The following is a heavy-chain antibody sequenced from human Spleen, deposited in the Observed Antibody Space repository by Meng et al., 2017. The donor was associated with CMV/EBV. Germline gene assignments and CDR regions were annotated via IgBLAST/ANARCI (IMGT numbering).Heavy chain of an antibody. J-gene: IGHJ5*02. V-gene: IGHV1-18*01. D-gene: IGHD6-13*01. CDR3: ARDFLYVWQHPHH. CDR1: GYSFTKYG. Sequence: ASVKVSCKASGYSFTKYGISWVRQAPGQGLEWMGWISADNGDTNYAQKFQGRATMTTVTSTNIASMELRSLRSDDTAVYYCARDFLYVWQHPHHWGQGTLVTVSS. CDR2: ISADNGDT.